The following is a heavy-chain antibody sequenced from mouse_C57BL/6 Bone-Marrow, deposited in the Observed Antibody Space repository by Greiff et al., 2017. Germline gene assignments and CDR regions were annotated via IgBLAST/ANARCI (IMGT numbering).Heavy chain of an antibody. V-gene: IGHV5-12*01. D-gene: IGHD1-1*01. J-gene: IGHJ4*01. Sequence: DVMLVESGGGLVQPGGSLKLSCAASGFTFSDYYMYWVRQTPEKRLEWVAYISNGGGSTYYPDTVKGRFTISRDNAKNTLYLQMSRLKSEDTAMYYCARHDYYYGSRVYAMDYWGQGTSVTVSS. CDR1: GFTFSDYY. CDR2: ISNGGGST. CDR3: ARHDYYYGSRVYAMDY.